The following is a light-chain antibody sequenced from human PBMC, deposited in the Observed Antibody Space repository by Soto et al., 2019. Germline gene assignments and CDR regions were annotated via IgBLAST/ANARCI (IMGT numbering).Light chain of an antibody. CDR1: RSNSGNNF. J-gene: IGLJ1*01. CDR3: ASWDDSLNGYV. V-gene: IGLV1-44*01. CDR2: SNN. Sequence: HSVLTKPSSASGSPGQRVTISCSGSRSNSGNNFVKWYKQFPGTAPKLLIYSNNPRPSVVPDRFYGSTSGTSASLDISGLQSEDEADYYCASWDDSLNGYVFGTGPKVTVL.